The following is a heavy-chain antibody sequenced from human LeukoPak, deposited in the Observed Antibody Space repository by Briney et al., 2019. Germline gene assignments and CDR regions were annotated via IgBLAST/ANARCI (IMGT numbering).Heavy chain of an antibody. D-gene: IGHD3-10*01. CDR2: ISHDGSNK. CDR3: AKGPFFGELLPFDY. CDR1: GFSFSSFG. J-gene: IGHJ4*02. Sequence: GGSLRLSCAASGFSFSSFGMHWVRQAPGKGLEWVAVISHDGSNKNYADSVKGGFTMYRDTSKNTVYLQMNTLRDEDTAVYYCAKGPFFGELLPFDYWSQGALVSVSS. V-gene: IGHV3-30*18.